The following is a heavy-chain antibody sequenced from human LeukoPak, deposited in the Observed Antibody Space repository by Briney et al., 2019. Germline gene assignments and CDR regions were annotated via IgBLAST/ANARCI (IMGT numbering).Heavy chain of an antibody. CDR3: ARTDGDLFDY. Sequence: PSETLSLTCAVYGGSFSGYYWSWIRQPPGKGLEWIGEINHSGSTNYNPSLKSRVTISVDTSKSQFSLKLSSVTAADTAVYYCARTDGDLFDYWGQGTLVTVSS. V-gene: IGHV4-34*01. CDR1: GGSFSGYY. D-gene: IGHD4-17*01. CDR2: INHSGST. J-gene: IGHJ4*02.